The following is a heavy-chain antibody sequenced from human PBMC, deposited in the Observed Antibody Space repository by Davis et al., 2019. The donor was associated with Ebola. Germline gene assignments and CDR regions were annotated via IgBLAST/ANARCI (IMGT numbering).Heavy chain of an antibody. CDR1: GGSISSSSYY. Sequence: SETLSLTCTVSGGSISSSSYYWGWIRQPPGKGLEWIGSIYYSGSTYYNPSLKSRVTISVDTSKNQISLKLTSVTAADTAVYYCARDRPVVITTIEAFDIWGQGTMVTVSS. V-gene: IGHV4-39*07. D-gene: IGHD3-22*01. CDR2: IYYSGST. J-gene: IGHJ3*02. CDR3: ARDRPVVITTIEAFDI.